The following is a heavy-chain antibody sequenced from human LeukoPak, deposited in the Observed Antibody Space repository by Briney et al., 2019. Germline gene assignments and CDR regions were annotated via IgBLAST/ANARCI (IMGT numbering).Heavy chain of an antibody. CDR2: INYSGST. Sequence: SEALSLTCAVSVGSISSYYWSWIREPPGTGLEWIGYINYSGSTHYNPPLKRRVNLSVDTHKNQFSLKLSSVTAADTAVYYCARHRYYSDSSGTGWYFDYWGQGTMVTVCS. D-gene: IGHD3-22*01. J-gene: IGHJ4*02. CDR3: ARHRYYSDSSGTGWYFDY. V-gene: IGHV4-59*08. CDR1: VGSISSYY.